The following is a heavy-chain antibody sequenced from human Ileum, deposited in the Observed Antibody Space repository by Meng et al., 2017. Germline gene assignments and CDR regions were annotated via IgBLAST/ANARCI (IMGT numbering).Heavy chain of an antibody. V-gene: IGHV4-34*01. J-gene: IGHJ4*02. Sequence: GRLRGWGAGRWKAWECLSLTWAVYGWCFSGYYCSWIRQPPGKGLEWIGEINHSGSTNYNPSLKSRVTISVDTSKNQFSLKLSSVTAADTAVYYCSRTSYYDNSGYYPGWGQGTLVTVSS. CDR3: SRTSYYDNSGYYPG. CDR1: GWCFSGYY. D-gene: IGHD3-22*01. CDR2: INHSGST.